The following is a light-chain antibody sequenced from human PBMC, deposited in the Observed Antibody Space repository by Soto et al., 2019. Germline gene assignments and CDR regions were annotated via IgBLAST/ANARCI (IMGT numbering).Light chain of an antibody. CDR2: AAS. V-gene: IGKV1-39*01. CDR3: QQSYSTPPT. Sequence: PMTQSSSTPTSSYVKKATMTFRASQSISSYLNWYQQKPGKAPKLLIYAASSLQSGVPSRFSGSGSGTDFTLTISSLQPEDFATYYCQQSYSTPPTFGQGTKVDIK. CDR1: QSISSY. J-gene: IGKJ1*01.